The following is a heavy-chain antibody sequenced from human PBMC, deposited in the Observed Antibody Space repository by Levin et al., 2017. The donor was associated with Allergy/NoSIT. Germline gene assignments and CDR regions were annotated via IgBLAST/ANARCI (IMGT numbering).Heavy chain of an antibody. D-gene: IGHD6-13*01. CDR3: AKDGGIAAAPPHFDY. CDR2: ISYDGSNK. Sequence: GGSLRLSCAASGFTFSSYGMHWVRQAPGKGLEWVAVISYDGSNKYYADSVKGRFTISRDNSKNTLYLQMNSLRAEDTAVYYCAKDGGIAAAPPHFDYWGQGTLVTVSS. V-gene: IGHV3-30*18. CDR1: GFTFSSYG. J-gene: IGHJ4*02.